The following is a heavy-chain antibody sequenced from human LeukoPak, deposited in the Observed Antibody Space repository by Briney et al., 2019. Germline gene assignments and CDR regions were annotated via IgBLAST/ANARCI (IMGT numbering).Heavy chain of an antibody. Sequence: GGSLRLSCAASGFNFSTYWMHWVRQAPGKGLLLVSRINSDGDSIKYADFVKGRFTISRENDKNTLYLQMNSLGAEDTAVYYCVKYSRGWYGGYFDYWGQGTLVTVSS. CDR2: INSDGDSI. V-gene: IGHV3-74*03. CDR3: VKYSRGWYGGYFDY. CDR1: GFNFSTYW. J-gene: IGHJ4*02. D-gene: IGHD6-19*01.